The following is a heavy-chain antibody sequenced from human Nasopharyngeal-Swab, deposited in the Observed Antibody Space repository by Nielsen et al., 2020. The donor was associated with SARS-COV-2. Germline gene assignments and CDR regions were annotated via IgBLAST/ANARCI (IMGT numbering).Heavy chain of an antibody. V-gene: IGHV4-34*01. J-gene: IGHJ6*02. CDR3: ARGRGGQQLVRTYYYYGLDV. D-gene: IGHD1-1*01. CDR1: GASLRAHY. CDR2: IIHIGAT. Sequence: SETLSLTCGVYGASLRAHYSSWIRQPPGKGLDWIGAIIHIGATHYKPSLKSRVTISVDTSKNQFSLKVRSVSAADTAIYFCARGRGGQQLVRTYYYYGLDVWGQGTTVTVSS.